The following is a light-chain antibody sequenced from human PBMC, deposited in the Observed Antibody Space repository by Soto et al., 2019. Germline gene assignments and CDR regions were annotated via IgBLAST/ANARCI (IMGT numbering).Light chain of an antibody. CDR1: QAINRY. J-gene: IGKJ1*01. CDR3: QQYGSSPRT. V-gene: IGKV3-20*01. Sequence: EVVLTQSPATLSLSPGERATLSCRASQAINRYLAWYQQKPGQAPRLLIYGASNRATGIPDRFSGSGSGTDFTLTISRLEPEDFAVYYCQQYGSSPRTFGQGTKVDIK. CDR2: GAS.